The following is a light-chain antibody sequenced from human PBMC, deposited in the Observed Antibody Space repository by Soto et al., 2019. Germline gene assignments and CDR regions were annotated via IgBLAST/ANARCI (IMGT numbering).Light chain of an antibody. CDR1: SSNIGSDF. Sequence: QSVLTQPPSVSAAPGQTVTISCSGSSSNIGSDFVSLYQQLPGTAPQLLIYENNKRPSGIPDRFSGSKSATSATLGITGLQTGDEADYYCAAWDTSLSGGVFGGGTKVTVL. CDR3: AAWDTSLSGGV. CDR2: ENN. J-gene: IGLJ3*02. V-gene: IGLV1-51*02.